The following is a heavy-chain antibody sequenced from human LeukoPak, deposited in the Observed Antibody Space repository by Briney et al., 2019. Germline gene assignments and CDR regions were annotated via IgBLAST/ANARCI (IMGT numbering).Heavy chain of an antibody. CDR1: GFTFSSYW. CDR2: INSDGSST. Sequence: PGGSLRLSCAASGFTFSSYWMHWVRQAPGKGLVWVSRINSDGSSTSYADSVKGRFTISRDNAKNTLYLQMNSLRAEDTAVYYCARGMCGYDRKVAFDYWGQGTLVTVSS. D-gene: IGHD5-12*01. V-gene: IGHV3-74*01. CDR3: ARGMCGYDRKVAFDY. J-gene: IGHJ4*02.